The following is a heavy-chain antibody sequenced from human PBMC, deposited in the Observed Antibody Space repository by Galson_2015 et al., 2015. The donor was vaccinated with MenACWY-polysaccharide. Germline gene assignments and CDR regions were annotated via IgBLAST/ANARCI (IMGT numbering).Heavy chain of an antibody. D-gene: IGHD3-10*01. J-gene: IGHJ4*02. CDR1: GFTFGAHA. Sequence: SMRLTCAASGFTFGAHALNWVRQAPGKGLVGVSGISGNWASLDYADSVKGRFTLSRDNAKNSLYLQMNSLRAEDTAFYYCAKETGSTYYGGLFFFDYWGQGALVTVSS. CDR2: ISGNWASL. CDR3: AKETGSTYYGGLFFFDY. V-gene: IGHV3-9*01.